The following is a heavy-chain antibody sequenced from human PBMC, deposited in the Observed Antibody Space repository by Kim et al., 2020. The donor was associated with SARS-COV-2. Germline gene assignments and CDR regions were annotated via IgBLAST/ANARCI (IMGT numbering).Heavy chain of an antibody. J-gene: IGHJ4*02. Sequence: LRSRVTIAVDTSKNQFALKLSAVTAADTAVYYCARGGTVDRWLLGVMDYWGQGTLVTVSS. CDR3: ARGGTVDRWLLGVMDY. V-gene: IGHV4-59*09. D-gene: IGHD3-22*01.